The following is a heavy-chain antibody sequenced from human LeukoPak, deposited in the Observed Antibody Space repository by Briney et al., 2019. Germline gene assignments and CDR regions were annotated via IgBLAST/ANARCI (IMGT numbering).Heavy chain of an antibody. CDR1: GYTFTSYD. CDR2: MSPNSGNT. D-gene: IGHD3-3*01. Sequence: ASVKVSCKASGYTFTSYDINWVRQATGQGLEWMGWMSPNSGNTGYAQKFQGRVTMTRNTSISTAYMELSSLRSEDTAVYYCARGTTPYYDFWSGYYSYYYGMDVWGQGTTVTVSS. V-gene: IGHV1-8*01. CDR3: ARGTTPYYDFWSGYYSYYYGMDV. J-gene: IGHJ6*02.